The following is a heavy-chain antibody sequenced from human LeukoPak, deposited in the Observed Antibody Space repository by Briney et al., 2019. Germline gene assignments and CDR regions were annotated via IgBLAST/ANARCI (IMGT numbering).Heavy chain of an antibody. CDR3: ARTGATGWFDP. J-gene: IGHJ5*02. Sequence: GGSLRLSCAASGFTFSDYGMHWVRQAPGKGLEWVSIIYSGGSTYYADSVKGRFTISRDNSNNTLYLQMNSLRAEDTAVYYCARTGATGWFDPWGLGTLVTVSS. CDR2: IYSGGST. CDR1: GFTFSDYG. V-gene: IGHV3-66*01.